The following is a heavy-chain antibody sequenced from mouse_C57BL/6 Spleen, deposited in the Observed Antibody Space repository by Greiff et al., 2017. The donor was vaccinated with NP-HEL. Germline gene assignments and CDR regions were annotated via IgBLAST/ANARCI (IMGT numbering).Heavy chain of an antibody. V-gene: IGHV1-18*01. Sequence: EVQLQQSGPELVKPGASVKIPCKASGYTFTDYNMDWVKQSHGKSLEWIGDINPNNGGTNYNQKFKGKATLTVDKSSSTAYMELRSLTSEDTAVYYSARGGYWYYFDGWGQGTTLTVAS. D-gene: IGHD2-3*01. CDR2: INPNNGGT. CDR1: GYTFTDYN. J-gene: IGHJ2*01. CDR3: ARGGYWYYFDG.